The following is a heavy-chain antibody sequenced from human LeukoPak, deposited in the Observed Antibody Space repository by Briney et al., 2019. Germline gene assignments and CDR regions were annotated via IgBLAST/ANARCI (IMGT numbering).Heavy chain of an antibody. CDR3: ARVSTYGSGSYDPT. D-gene: IGHD3-10*01. V-gene: IGHV4-31*03. CDR2: MSQSGST. CDR1: GGSISSGGYY. J-gene: IGHJ5*02. Sequence: SETLSLTCTVSGGSISSGGYYWTWIRQPPGKGLEWIGYMSQSGSTYYNPSLKSRVTISVDTSKSQFSLKLTSVTAADTAVYYCARVSTYGSGSYDPTWGQGTLVTVSS.